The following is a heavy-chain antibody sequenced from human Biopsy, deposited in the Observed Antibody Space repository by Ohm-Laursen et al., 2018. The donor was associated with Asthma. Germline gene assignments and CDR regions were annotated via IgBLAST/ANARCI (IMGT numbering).Heavy chain of an antibody. CDR3: ARTFHFWSPYHAEHYQL. CDR2: IKHDGTEK. V-gene: IGHV3-7*01. D-gene: IGHD3-3*02. J-gene: IGHJ1*01. Sequence: GSLRLSCTASGSTFGDYWMSWVRQVPGKGLEWVANIKHDGTEKNHVDSPKGRFIISRDNAKNSLYLQMNSLRAEDTAVYYCARTFHFWSPYHAEHYQLWGQGTLVTVSS. CDR1: GSTFGDYW.